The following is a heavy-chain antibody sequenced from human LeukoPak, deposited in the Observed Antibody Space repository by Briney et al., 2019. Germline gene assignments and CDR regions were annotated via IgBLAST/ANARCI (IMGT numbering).Heavy chain of an antibody. J-gene: IGHJ6*02. Sequence: GGSLRLSCAASGFTFSSYDMHWVRQAPGKGLEWVAVISFAGTNKYYADSVRGRFTISRGNSKNTLFLQMNSLRVEDSAVYYCVKVLQRAPIYGLDVWGQGTTVTVSS. CDR2: ISFAGTNK. CDR3: VKVLQRAPIYGLDV. V-gene: IGHV3-30*18. CDR1: GFTFSSYD.